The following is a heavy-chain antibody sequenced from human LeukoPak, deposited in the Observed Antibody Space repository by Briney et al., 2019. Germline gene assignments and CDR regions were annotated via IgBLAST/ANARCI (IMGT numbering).Heavy chain of an antibody. V-gene: IGHV3-33*01. CDR1: GFTFSSYG. CDR3: ARGAVEMATIGDY. D-gene: IGHD5-24*01. Sequence: PGRSLRLSCAASGFTFSSYGMHWVRQAPGKGLEWVAVIWYDGSNKYHADSVKGRFTISRDNSKNTLYLQMNSLRAEDTAVYYCARGAVEMATIGDYWGQGTLVTVSS. J-gene: IGHJ4*02. CDR2: IWYDGSNK.